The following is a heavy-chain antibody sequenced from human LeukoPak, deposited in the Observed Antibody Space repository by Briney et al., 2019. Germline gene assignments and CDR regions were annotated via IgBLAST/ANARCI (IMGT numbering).Heavy chain of an antibody. CDR2: IGTAGDT. Sequence: GGSLRLSCAASGFTFSSYDMHWVRHATGKGLEWVSAIGTAGDTYYPGSVKGRFTISRENAKNSLYLQMNSLRAGDTAVYYCARAAYYYDSSGYLSAFDIWGQGTMVTVSS. CDR1: GFTFSSYD. J-gene: IGHJ3*02. CDR3: ARAAYYYDSSGYLSAFDI. V-gene: IGHV3-13*01. D-gene: IGHD3-22*01.